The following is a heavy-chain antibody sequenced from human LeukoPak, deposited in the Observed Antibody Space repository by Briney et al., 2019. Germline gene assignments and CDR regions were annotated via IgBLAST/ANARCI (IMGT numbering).Heavy chain of an antibody. D-gene: IGHD3-10*01. V-gene: IGHV4-61*02. CDR2: IYTSGST. Sequence: SETLSLTCTVSGGSISSGSYYWSWIRQPAGKGLEWIGRIYTSGSTNYNPSLKSRVTISVDTSKSQFSLKLSSVTAADTAVYYCARAGPGGFDPWGQGTLVTVSS. J-gene: IGHJ5*02. CDR1: GGSISSGSYY. CDR3: ARAGPGGFDP.